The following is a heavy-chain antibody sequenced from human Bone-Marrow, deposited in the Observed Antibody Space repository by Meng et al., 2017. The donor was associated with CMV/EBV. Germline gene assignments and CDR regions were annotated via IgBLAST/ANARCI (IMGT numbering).Heavy chain of an antibody. CDR1: RFTFSSYA. CDR3: ARDSESVFCSSSTCYKYYFDY. Sequence: GESLKISCAASRFTFSSYAMHWVRQAAGKGLEWVAFISYDGSNKYYGDSVKGRFTISRDNARDTLYLEMNSLRTEDTAVYYCARDSESVFCSSSTCYKYYFDYWGQGTLVTVSS. J-gene: IGHJ4*02. CDR2: ISYDGSNK. D-gene: IGHD2-15*01. V-gene: IGHV3-30*04.